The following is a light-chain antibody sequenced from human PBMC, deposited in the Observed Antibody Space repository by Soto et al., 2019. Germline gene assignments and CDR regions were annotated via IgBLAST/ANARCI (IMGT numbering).Light chain of an antibody. CDR1: QSVSSN. CDR2: WAS. Sequence: EIVMTQSPATLSVSPGERATLSCRASQSVSSNLAWYQQKPGQPPELLLYWASARESGVPDRFSGSGSGTDFTLTISSLQAEDVAVYYCQQYYSTPRTFGQGTKVEIK. V-gene: IGKV4-1*01. J-gene: IGKJ2*01. CDR3: QQYYSTPRT.